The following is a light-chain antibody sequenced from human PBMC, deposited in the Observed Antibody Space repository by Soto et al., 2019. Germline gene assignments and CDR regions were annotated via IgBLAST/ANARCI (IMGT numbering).Light chain of an antibody. Sequence: DIQMTQSPSTLSASVGDRVTITCRASQSISSWLSWYQQKPGKAPKLLIYDASSVESGVPSRFSGSGSGTEFTLTISSLQPDDFATYYCQQYISYRTFGQGTKVDIK. CDR2: DAS. V-gene: IGKV1-5*01. CDR1: QSISSW. CDR3: QQYISYRT. J-gene: IGKJ1*01.